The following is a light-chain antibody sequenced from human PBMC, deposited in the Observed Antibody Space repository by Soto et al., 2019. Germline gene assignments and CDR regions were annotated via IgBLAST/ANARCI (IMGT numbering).Light chain of an antibody. CDR2: GAS. Sequence: EIVLTQSPATLSAFPGDRVTLSCRASQSLSFNLAWYQQKPGQAPRLLIYGASSGATGIPDRFSGSGSGTDFTLTISRLEPEDFAVYYCQQYGSSPTFGQGTKVDIK. CDR3: QQYGSSPT. CDR1: QSLSFN. J-gene: IGKJ1*01. V-gene: IGKV3-20*01.